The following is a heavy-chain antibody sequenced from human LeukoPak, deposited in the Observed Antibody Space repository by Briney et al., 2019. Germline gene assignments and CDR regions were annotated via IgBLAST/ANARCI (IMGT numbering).Heavy chain of an antibody. CDR1: GYSFPSYW. V-gene: IGHV5-51*01. J-gene: IGHJ5*02. D-gene: IGHD5-12*01. CDR3: ARYGDSGDESWFDP. CDR2: IYPGDSDT. Sequence: GESLKISCNASGYSFPSYWIAWARQMPRKGLGWMGIIYPGDSDTTHSPSFQGQVTISADKSISTGYLQWSSLKASDTAMYYCARYGDSGDESWFDPWGQGTLVSVSS.